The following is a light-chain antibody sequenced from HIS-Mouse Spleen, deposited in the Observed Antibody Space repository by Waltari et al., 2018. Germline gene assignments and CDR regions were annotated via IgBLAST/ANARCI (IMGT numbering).Light chain of an antibody. CDR2: DVS. V-gene: IGLV2-11*01. Sequence: QSALTQPRSVSGSPGQSVTISCTGTSSDVGGYNYVSWYQQHPGKAPKLMIYDVSNRPSGCPARFSGSKSGNTASLTISGLQAEDEADYYCCSYAGSYTGVFGTGTKVTVL. J-gene: IGLJ1*01. CDR1: SSDVGGYNY. CDR3: CSYAGSYTGV.